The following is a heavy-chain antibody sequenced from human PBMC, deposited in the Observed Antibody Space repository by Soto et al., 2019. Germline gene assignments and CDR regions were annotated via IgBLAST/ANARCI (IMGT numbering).Heavy chain of an antibody. Sequence: SETLSLTCTVSGGSISSSSYYWGWIRQPPGKGLEWIGSIYHSGSTYYNPSLKSRITISVDTSKNKFSLKLSSVTAADTAVYYCARRYGSAFDFWGQGTMVTVSS. J-gene: IGHJ3*01. D-gene: IGHD3-10*01. V-gene: IGHV4-39*01. CDR2: IYHSGST. CDR1: GGSISSSSYY. CDR3: ARRYGSAFDF.